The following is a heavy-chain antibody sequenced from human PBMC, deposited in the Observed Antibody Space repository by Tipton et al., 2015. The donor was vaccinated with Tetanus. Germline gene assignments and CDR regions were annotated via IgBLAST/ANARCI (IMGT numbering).Heavy chain of an antibody. D-gene: IGHD3-10*01. V-gene: IGHV7-4-1*02. CDR1: GYTFTSYA. CDR3: ARDPPPVRGVYYGMDV. CDR2: INTNTGNP. Sequence: QSGAEVKKPGASVKVSCKASGYTFTSYAMNWVRQAPGQGLEWMGWINTNTGNPTYAQGFTGRFVLSLDTSVSTAYLQISSLKAEDPAVYYCARDPPPVRGVYYGMDVWGQGTTVTVSS. J-gene: IGHJ6*02.